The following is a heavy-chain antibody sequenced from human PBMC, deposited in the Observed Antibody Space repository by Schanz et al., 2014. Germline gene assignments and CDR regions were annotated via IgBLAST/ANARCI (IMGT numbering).Heavy chain of an antibody. CDR1: GFTFSDYY. J-gene: IGHJ4*02. V-gene: IGHV3-11*06. Sequence: QVQLVESGGGLVKPGGSLRLSCTASGFTFSDYYMTWIRQAPGKGLEWVSYVSSNNIYTKYADSVRGRFTISRDNAKNSLFLQMNSLRAEDTAVYYCARDLRNSRPSYYDQWGQGTLVTVSA. CDR3: ARDLRNSRPSYYDQ. CDR2: VSSNNIYT. D-gene: IGHD6-13*01.